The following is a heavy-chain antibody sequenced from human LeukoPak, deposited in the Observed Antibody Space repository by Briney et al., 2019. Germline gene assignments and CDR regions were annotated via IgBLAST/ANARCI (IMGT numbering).Heavy chain of an antibody. CDR1: GFTFSSYA. CDR2: LSGSGLST. V-gene: IGHV3-23*01. Sequence: GGSLRLSCAASGFTFSSYAMSWVRQAPGKGLQWVSALSGSGLSTYYADSVKGRFTISGDNSKNTLYLQMNSLRAEDTAVYYCAKGGESSSWLFDYWGQGTLVPVSS. J-gene: IGHJ4*02. CDR3: AKGGESSSWLFDY. D-gene: IGHD6-13*01.